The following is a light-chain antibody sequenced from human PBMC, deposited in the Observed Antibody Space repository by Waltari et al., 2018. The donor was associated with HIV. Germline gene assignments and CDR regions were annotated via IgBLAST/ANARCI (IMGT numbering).Light chain of an antibody. Sequence: DIQMTQSPSTLSASVGDRVTITCRASQSISGGLAWYQKRPGQAPKLLIYKASSLESGVPSRFSGSESGTEFTLAFSSLQPDDFATYYCQQYDTYPLTFGGGTKVEIK. J-gene: IGKJ4*01. V-gene: IGKV1-5*03. CDR3: QQYDTYPLT. CDR1: QSISGG. CDR2: KAS.